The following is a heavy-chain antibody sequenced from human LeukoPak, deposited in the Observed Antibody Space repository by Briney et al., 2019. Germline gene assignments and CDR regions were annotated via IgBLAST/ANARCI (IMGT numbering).Heavy chain of an antibody. CDR1: GFTFSSYA. D-gene: IGHD3-3*01. J-gene: IGHJ4*02. CDR3: ARDYDFWSGYYTVLDY. CDR2: ISYDGSNK. Sequence: GGSLRLSCAASGFTFSSYAMHWVRQAPGKGLEWVAVISYDGSNKYYADSVKGRFTISRDNSKNTLYLQMNSLRAEDTAVYYCARDYDFWSGYYTVLDYWGQGTLVTVSS. V-gene: IGHV3-30-3*01.